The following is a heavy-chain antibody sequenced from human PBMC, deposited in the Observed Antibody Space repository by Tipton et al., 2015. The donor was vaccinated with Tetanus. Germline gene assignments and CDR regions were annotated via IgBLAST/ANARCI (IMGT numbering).Heavy chain of an antibody. CDR1: GYTFTGYY. CDR2: IDPNSGGT. V-gene: IGHV1-2*02. J-gene: IGHJ6*02. D-gene: IGHD3-22*01. Sequence: QMQLVQSGAEVKKPGASVKVSCKASGYTFTGYYMYWVRQAPGQGLEWMGWIDPNSGGTVYAQEFQGRVTMTRDTSISTAYMELRSLRSDDTAVYYCARDRGDYIYYGMDVWGPGTTVTVS. CDR3: ARDRGDYIYYGMDV.